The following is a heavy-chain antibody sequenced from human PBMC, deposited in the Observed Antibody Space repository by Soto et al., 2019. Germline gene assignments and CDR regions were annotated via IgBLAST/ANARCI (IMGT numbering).Heavy chain of an antibody. CDR1: GYSFTAYY. V-gene: IGHV1-2*02. D-gene: IGHD2-15*01. J-gene: IGHJ4*02. CDR2: INPNSGGT. Sequence: QVQLVQSGAEVKEPGASLKVSCKASGYSFTAYYLHWVRQAHGQGPEWMGWINPNSGGTNYAQKFQGRVTMTRDTSTSTVHIELSSLTSDDTAVYYCARKKSGDSVLLKYWGQGTPVTVSS. CDR3: ARKKSGDSVLLKY.